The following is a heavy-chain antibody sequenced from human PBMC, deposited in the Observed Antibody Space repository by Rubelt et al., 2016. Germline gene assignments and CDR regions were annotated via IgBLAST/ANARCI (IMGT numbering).Heavy chain of an antibody. J-gene: IGHJ4*02. CDR2: RSKWYN. V-gene: IGHV6-1*01. CDR3: ARDLGVAIVDY. D-gene: IGHD5-12*01. Sequence: RSKWYNDYALSVKSRITINPDTSKNQFSLQLNSVTPEDTAVYYCARDLGVAIVDYWGQGTLVTVSS.